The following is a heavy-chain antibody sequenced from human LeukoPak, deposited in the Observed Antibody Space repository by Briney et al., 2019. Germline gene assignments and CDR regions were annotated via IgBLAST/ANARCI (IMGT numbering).Heavy chain of an antibody. CDR3: ARTGINNWFDP. Sequence: GESLKISCKSSGYSFTNYWIGWVRQMPGKGLEWMGIIYPGDSDTRYSPSFQGRVTISADESISTAYLQWSSLKASDTAMYYCARTGINNWFDPWGQGTLVTVSS. V-gene: IGHV5-51*01. CDR2: IYPGDSDT. CDR1: GYSFTNYW. D-gene: IGHD1-1*01. J-gene: IGHJ5*02.